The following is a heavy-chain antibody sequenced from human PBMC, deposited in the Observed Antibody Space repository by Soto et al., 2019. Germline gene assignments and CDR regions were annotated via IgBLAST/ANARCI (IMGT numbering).Heavy chain of an antibody. Sequence: QVQLVQSGAEVKKPGSSVKVSCKASGGTFSSYAISWVRQAPGQGLEWMGGIIPIFGTANYAQKFQGRVTITXXEXTXIAYMELSSLRSEDTAVYYCARDLYYDILTGYFNPHWGQGTLVTVSS. CDR1: GGTFSSYA. D-gene: IGHD3-9*01. CDR3: ARDLYYDILTGYFNPH. CDR2: IIPIFGTA. V-gene: IGHV1-69*05. J-gene: IGHJ4*02.